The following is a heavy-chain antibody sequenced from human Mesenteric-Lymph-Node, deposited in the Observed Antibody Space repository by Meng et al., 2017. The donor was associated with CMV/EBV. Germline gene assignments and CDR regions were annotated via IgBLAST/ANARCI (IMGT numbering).Heavy chain of an antibody. CDR3: ARDYWDILTGRYYYYGMDV. D-gene: IGHD3-9*01. V-gene: IGHV4-39*07. J-gene: IGHJ6*02. Sequence: SETLSLTCSVSGGSIISSSYYWGWIRQPPGKGLEWLGTMYYTGTTYYNPSLKSRVTISRGTSRTQFSLKLSSVTAADTAVYYCARDYWDILTGRYYYYGMDVWGQGTTVTVSS. CDR2: MYYTGTT. CDR1: GGSIISSSYY.